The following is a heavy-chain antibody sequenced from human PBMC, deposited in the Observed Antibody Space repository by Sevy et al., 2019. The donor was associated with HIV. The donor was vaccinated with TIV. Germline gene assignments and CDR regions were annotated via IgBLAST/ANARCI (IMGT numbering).Heavy chain of an antibody. Sequence: GGSLRLSCAASGFTFDDYAMHWVRQAPGKGLEWVSGISWNSGSIGYADSVKGRFTISRDNAKNSLYLQMNSLRAEDTALYYCAKDIRADSNRHQRRQEYYYYGMDVWGQGTTVTVSS. CDR1: GFTFDDYA. V-gene: IGHV3-9*01. CDR2: ISWNSGSI. J-gene: IGHJ6*02. D-gene: IGHD4-4*01. CDR3: AKDIRADSNRHQRRQEYYYYGMDV.